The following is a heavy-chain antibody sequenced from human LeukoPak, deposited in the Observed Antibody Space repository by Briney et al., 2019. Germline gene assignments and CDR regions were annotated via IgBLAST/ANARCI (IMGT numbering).Heavy chain of an antibody. D-gene: IGHD3-16*01. CDR2: IYPGDSDT. V-gene: IGHV5-51*01. CDR3: ARFSGPTLGANWFDP. J-gene: IGHJ5*02. CDR1: GYSFISHW. Sequence: GESLKISCKGSGYSFISHWIGWVRQMPGKGLEWMGIIYPGDSDTRYSPSFQGQVTISADKSINTAYLQWSSLKASDTAIYYCARFSGPTLGANWFDPWGQGTLVTVSS.